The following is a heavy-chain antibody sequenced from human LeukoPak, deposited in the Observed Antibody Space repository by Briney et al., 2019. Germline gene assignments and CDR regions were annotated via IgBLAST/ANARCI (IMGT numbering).Heavy chain of an antibody. J-gene: IGHJ4*02. V-gene: IGHV1-69-2*01. CDR1: GHTFTDYY. CDR3: ATDYGGNSGY. Sequence: ASVKVSCTVSGHTFTDYYMHWVQQAPGKGLEWMGLVDPEDGETIYAEKFQGRVTITADTSTDTAYMELSSLRSEDTAVYYCATDYGGNSGYWGQGTLVTVSS. CDR2: VDPEDGET. D-gene: IGHD4-23*01.